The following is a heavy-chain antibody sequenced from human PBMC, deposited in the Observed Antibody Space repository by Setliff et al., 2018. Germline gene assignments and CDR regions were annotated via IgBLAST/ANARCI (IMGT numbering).Heavy chain of an antibody. CDR2: IIPGGST. CDR3: ARVPGGYGDYHAFDI. CDR1: GGSFSGYY. V-gene: IGHV4-34*12. Sequence: PSETLSLTCGVYGGSFSGYYWSWIRQPPGKRLEWIGEIIPGGSTNYNPSLKSRVTISVDTSKNQFSLKLSSVTAADTAVYYCARVPGGYGDYHAFDIWGQGTMVTVSS. J-gene: IGHJ3*02. D-gene: IGHD4-17*01.